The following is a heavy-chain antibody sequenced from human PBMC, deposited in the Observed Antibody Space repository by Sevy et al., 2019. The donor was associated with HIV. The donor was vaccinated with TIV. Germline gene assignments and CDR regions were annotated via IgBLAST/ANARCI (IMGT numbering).Heavy chain of an antibody. Sequence: ASVKVSCKASGYTFTSYYMHWVRQAPGQGLEWMGIINPSGGSTSYAQKFQGRVNMTRDTSTSTVYMELSSLRSEDTAVYYCARANTMVRGVRGYYYYGMDVWGQGTTVTVSS. CDR1: GYTFTSYY. J-gene: IGHJ6*02. V-gene: IGHV1-46*01. D-gene: IGHD3-10*01. CDR2: INPSGGST. CDR3: ARANTMVRGVRGYYYYGMDV.